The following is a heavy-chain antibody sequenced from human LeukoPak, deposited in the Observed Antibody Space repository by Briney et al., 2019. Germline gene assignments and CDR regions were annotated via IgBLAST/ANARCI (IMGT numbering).Heavy chain of an antibody. J-gene: IGHJ5*01. V-gene: IGHV4-59*11. CDR3: AREGYSSNWYDY. D-gene: IGHD6-13*01. Sequence: PSETLSLTCTVSGGSISSHCWAWIRQPPGKGLEWIGYISYTGSTNYNPSLKSRVTISVDTSKNQFSLKLRSVTAADTAVYYCAREGYSSNWYDYWGQGTLVTVSS. CDR2: ISYTGST. CDR1: GGSISSHC.